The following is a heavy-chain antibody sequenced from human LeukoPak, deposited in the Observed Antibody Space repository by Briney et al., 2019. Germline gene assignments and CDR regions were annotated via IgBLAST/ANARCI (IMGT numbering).Heavy chain of an antibody. Sequence: GSLRLSCAASGFTFSSYAMSWIRQPPGKGLEWIGEINHSGSTNYNPSLKSRVTISVDTSKNQFSLKLSSVTAADTAVYYCARACPNYDFWSGYYFWFDPWGQGTLVTVSS. CDR1: GFTFSSYA. J-gene: IGHJ5*02. D-gene: IGHD3-3*01. CDR2: INHSGST. V-gene: IGHV4-34*01. CDR3: ARACPNYDFWSGYYFWFDP.